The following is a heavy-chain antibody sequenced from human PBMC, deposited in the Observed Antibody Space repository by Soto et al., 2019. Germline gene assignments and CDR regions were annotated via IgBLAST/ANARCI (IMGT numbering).Heavy chain of an antibody. CDR2: TYYRSKWYY. J-gene: IGHJ4*01. CDR1: GDSVSSNSAG. V-gene: IGHV6-1*01. Sequence: PSQTLSLTCAITGDSVSSNSAGWSWVRQSPSRSLEWLGRTYYRSKWYYEYAVSVRGRITINPDTSKNQYPLQLNSVTPEDTAVYFCARGEQYSGRIFDYWGQGTLVTVSS. CDR3: ARGEQYSGRIFDY. D-gene: IGHD1-26*01.